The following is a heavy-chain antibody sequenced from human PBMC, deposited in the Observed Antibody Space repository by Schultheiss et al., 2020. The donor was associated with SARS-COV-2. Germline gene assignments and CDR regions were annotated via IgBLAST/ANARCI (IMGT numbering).Heavy chain of an antibody. J-gene: IGHJ4*02. CDR2: IYYSGST. CDR1: GGSISSYY. Sequence: SETLSLTCTVSGGSISSYYWSWIRQPPGKGLEWIGYIYYSGSTNYNPSLKSRVTISVDTSKNQFSLKLSSVTAADTAVYYCARASGGSYNFDYWGQGTLVTVSS. CDR3: ARASGGSYNFDY. V-gene: IGHV4-59*01. D-gene: IGHD1-26*01.